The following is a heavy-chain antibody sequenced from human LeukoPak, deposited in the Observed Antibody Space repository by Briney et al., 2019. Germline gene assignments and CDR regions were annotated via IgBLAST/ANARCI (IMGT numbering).Heavy chain of an antibody. CDR2: ISAYNGNT. D-gene: IGHD1-26*01. J-gene: IGHJ4*02. Sequence: ASVNVSCKASGYTFTSYGISWVRQAPGQGLEWMGWISAYNGNTNYAQKLQGRVTMTTDTSTSTAYMELRSLRSDDTAVYYCARAGAVGGDSKMYYFDYWGQGTLVTVSS. V-gene: IGHV1-18*01. CDR1: GYTFTSYG. CDR3: ARAGAVGGDSKMYYFDY.